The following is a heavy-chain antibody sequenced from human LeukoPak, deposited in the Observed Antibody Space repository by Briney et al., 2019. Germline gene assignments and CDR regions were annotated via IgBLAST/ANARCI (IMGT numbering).Heavy chain of an antibody. CDR2: IYFSGTT. V-gene: IGHV4-39*01. Sequence: QTSETLSLTCTVSGGSIAGSTYYWGWIRQPPGGGLEWIGSIYFSGTTYYNPSLKSRVTISVDTSKSQFSLKLSSVTAADTAVYYYVRPRDDPSYKAPGYLDYWGQGTLVTVSS. J-gene: IGHJ4*02. CDR3: VRPRDDPSYKAPGYLDY. D-gene: IGHD5-18*01. CDR1: GGSIAGSTYY.